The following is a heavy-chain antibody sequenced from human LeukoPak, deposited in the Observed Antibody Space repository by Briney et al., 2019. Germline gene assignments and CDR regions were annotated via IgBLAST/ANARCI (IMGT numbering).Heavy chain of an antibody. CDR3: ARGRPTTIFDY. D-gene: IGHD5-12*01. CDR1: GGSFRGYY. CDR2: INDSGST. V-gene: IGHV4-34*01. J-gene: IGHJ4*02. Sequence: PSETLSLTCAVYGGSFRGYYWSWIRQPPGKGLEWIGEINDSGSTSYNPSLKSRVTISVDTSKNHFSLTLSSVTAADTAVYSCARGRPTTIFDYWGQGTQVTVSS.